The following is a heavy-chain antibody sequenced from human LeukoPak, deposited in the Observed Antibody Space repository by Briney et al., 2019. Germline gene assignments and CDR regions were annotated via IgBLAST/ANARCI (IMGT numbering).Heavy chain of an antibody. CDR2: ISYDGSSK. CDR3: ARALGRATHYFDY. J-gene: IGHJ4*02. Sequence: GRSLRLSCAASGFTFSSYGMHWVRQAPGKGLEWVAFISYDGSSKYYADSVKGRFTISRDNAKNSLYLQMNSLRAEDTAVYYCARALGRATHYFDYWGQGTLVTVSS. D-gene: IGHD5-12*01. CDR1: GFTFSSYG. V-gene: IGHV3-30*03.